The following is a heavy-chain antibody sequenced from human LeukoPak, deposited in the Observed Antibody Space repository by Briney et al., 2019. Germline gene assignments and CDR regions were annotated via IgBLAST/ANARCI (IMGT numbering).Heavy chain of an antibody. J-gene: IGHJ2*01. Sequence: GGSLRLSCAASGFTFSSVWVSWVRQAPGKGLEWVSGISGSGGSTYYADSVKGRFTISRDNSKNTLYLQMNSLRAEDTAVYYCAKTYYDFWSGYEHFDLWGRGTLVTVSS. D-gene: IGHD3-3*01. CDR1: GFTFSSVW. V-gene: IGHV3-23*01. CDR2: ISGSGGST. CDR3: AKTYYDFWSGYEHFDL.